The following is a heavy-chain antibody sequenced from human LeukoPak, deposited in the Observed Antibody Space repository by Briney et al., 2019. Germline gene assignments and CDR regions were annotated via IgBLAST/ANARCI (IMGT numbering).Heavy chain of an antibody. D-gene: IGHD6-19*01. V-gene: IGHV5-10-1*01. CDR3: ARLRSGWYPRGN. Sequence: PGEPLRISCKGSGYSFTSYWISWVRQVPGKGLEWMGRIDPSDSYTNYSPSFQGHVTIPADKSISTAYLQWSSLKASDTAMYYCARLRSGWYPRGNWGQGTLVTVSS. CDR2: IDPSDSYT. CDR1: GYSFTSYW. J-gene: IGHJ4*02.